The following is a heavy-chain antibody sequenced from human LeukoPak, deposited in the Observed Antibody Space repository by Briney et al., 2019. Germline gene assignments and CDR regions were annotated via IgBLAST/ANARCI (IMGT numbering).Heavy chain of an antibody. V-gene: IGHV4-59*12. J-gene: IGHJ4*02. CDR1: GGSISSYY. CDR3: ARDRRYYDFWSGYYRGTYFDY. D-gene: IGHD3-3*01. Sequence: SETLSLTCTVSGGSISSYYWSWIRQPPGKGLEWIGYIYYSGSTNYSPSLKSRVTISVDTSKNQFSLKLSSVTAADTAVYYCARDRRYYDFWSGYYRGTYFDYWGQGTLVTVSS. CDR2: IYYSGST.